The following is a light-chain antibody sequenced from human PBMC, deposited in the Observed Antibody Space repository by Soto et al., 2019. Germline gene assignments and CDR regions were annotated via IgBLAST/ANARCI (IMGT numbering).Light chain of an antibody. V-gene: IGKV3D-15*01. CDR2: GAS. CDR1: QTVIHN. CDR3: QQYNNWPPIT. Sequence: EIVLTQSPDTLSLSPGERATLSCRASQTVIHNHLAWHQQKPGQAPRLLIYGASSRATGIPARSSGSGSGTEFTLTISSLQSEDFAVYYCQQYNNWPPITFGQGTRLEI. J-gene: IGKJ5*01.